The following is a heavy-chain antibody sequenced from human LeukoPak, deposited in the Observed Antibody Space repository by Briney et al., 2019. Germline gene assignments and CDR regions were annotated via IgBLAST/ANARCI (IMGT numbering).Heavy chain of an antibody. D-gene: IGHD3-22*01. CDR3: ATDLFNYYYDSTQPSGY. Sequence: ASVKVSCKASGYTFTGYYMHWVRQAPGKGLEWMGGFDPEYGKTIYAQKFQGRVTMTEDTSTDTASMELSSLRSEDTAVYYCATDLFNYYYDSTQPSGYWGQGTLVTVSS. CDR1: GYTFTGYY. CDR2: FDPEYGKT. J-gene: IGHJ4*02. V-gene: IGHV1-24*01.